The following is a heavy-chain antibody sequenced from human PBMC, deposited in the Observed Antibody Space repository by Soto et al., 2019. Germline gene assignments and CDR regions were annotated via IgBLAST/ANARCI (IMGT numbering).Heavy chain of an antibody. CDR1: GFTFSSYA. V-gene: IGHV3-30-3*01. CDR2: ISYDGSNK. CDR3: ARSSGQGPYYYGMDV. Sequence: QVQLVESGGGVVQPGRSLRLSCAASGFTFSSYAMHWVRQAPGKGLEWVAVISYDGSNKYYADSVKGRFTISRDNSKNTLYLQMNSLRAEDTAVYYCARSSGQGPYYYGMDVWGQGTTVTVSS. J-gene: IGHJ6*02. D-gene: IGHD3-10*01.